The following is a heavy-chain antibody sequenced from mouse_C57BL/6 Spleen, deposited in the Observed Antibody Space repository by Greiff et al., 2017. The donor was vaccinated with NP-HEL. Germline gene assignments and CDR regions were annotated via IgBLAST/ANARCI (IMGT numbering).Heavy chain of an antibody. D-gene: IGHD2-1*01. J-gene: IGHJ3*01. Sequence: EVQLQQSGAELVRPGASVKLSCTASGFNIKDYYMHWVKQRPEQGLEWIGRIDPEDGDTEYAPKFQGKATMTADTSSNTAYLQLGSLTSEDTAVYYCTTNGNYGWFAYWGQGTLVTVSA. CDR1: GFNIKDYY. V-gene: IGHV14-1*01. CDR3: TTNGNYGWFAY. CDR2: IDPEDGDT.